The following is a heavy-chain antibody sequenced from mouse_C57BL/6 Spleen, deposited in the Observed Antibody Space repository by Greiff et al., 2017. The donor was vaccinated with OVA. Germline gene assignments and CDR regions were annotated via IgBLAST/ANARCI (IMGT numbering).Heavy chain of an antibody. CDR2: IYPGDGDT. Sequence: QVQLQQSGAELVKPGASVKISCKASGYAFSSYWMNWVKQRPGKGLEWIGQIYPGDGDTNYNGKFKGKATLTADKSSSTAYMQLSSLTSEDSAVYFCATPYYEGAMDYWGQGTSVTVSS. D-gene: IGHD1-1*01. J-gene: IGHJ4*01. CDR3: ATPYYEGAMDY. V-gene: IGHV1-80*01. CDR1: GYAFSSYW.